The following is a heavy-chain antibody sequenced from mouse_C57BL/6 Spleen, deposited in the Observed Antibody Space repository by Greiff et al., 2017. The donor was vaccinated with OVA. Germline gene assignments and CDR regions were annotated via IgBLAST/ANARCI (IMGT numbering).Heavy chain of an antibody. CDR2: INPNNGGT. Sequence: VQLQQSGPELVKPGASVKISCKASGYTFTDYYMNWVKQSHGKSLEWIGDINPNNGGTSYNQKFKGKATLTVDKSSSTAYMELRSLTSEDSAVYYGARAAQATLDYWGKGTTLTVSS. V-gene: IGHV1-26*01. J-gene: IGHJ2*01. D-gene: IGHD3-2*02. CDR3: ARAAQATLDY. CDR1: GYTFTDYY.